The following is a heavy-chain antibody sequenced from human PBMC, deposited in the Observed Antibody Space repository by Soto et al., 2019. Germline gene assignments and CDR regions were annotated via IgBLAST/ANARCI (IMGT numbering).Heavy chain of an antibody. V-gene: IGHV1-2*02. CDR2: INPNSGGT. CDR3: ARMGIVVVVATMYNWFDP. Sequence: VKISCKSSGYTFTGYYMHWVRQAPGQGLEWMGWINPNSGGTNYAQKFQGRVTMTRDTSISTAYMELSRLRSDDTAVYYCARMGIVVVVATMYNWFDPWGQGNLVTVSS. CDR1: GYTFTGYY. D-gene: IGHD2-15*01. J-gene: IGHJ5*02.